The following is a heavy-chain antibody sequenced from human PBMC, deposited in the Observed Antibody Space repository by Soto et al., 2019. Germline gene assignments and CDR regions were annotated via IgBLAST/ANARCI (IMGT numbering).Heavy chain of an antibody. Sequence: SETLSLTCTVSGGSISSYYWSWIRQPPGKGLEWIGYIYYSGSTNYNPSLKGRVTISVDTSKNQFSLKLSSVTAADTAVYYCARQGPGYCSSTSCSYYYYYYYMDVWGKGTTVTVSS. CDR1: GGSISSYY. J-gene: IGHJ6*03. V-gene: IGHV4-59*08. CDR3: ARQGPGYCSSTSCSYYYYYYYMDV. CDR2: IYYSGST. D-gene: IGHD2-2*01.